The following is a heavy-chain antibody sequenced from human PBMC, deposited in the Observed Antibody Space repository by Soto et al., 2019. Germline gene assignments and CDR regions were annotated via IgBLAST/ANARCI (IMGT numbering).Heavy chain of an antibody. CDR1: GGSISSSSYY. CDR3: ARLSSKWGWFDP. Sequence: QLQLQESGPGLVKPWETLSLTCTVSGGSISSSSYYWGWIRQPPGKGLEWIGSIYYSGSTYYNPSLKSRVTISVDTSKNLFSLKLSSVTAADTAVYYCARLSSKWGWFDPWGQGTLVTVSS. CDR2: IYYSGST. V-gene: IGHV4-39*01. D-gene: IGHD1-26*01. J-gene: IGHJ5*02.